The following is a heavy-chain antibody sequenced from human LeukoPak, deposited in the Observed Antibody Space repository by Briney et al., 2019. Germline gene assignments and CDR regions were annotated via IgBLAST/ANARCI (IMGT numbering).Heavy chain of an antibody. CDR3: ARTMVRGGYYYYYMDV. CDR1: GYSFTDKY. D-gene: IGHD3-10*01. Sequence: SVKVSCKASGYSFTDKYMHWVRQAPGQGLEWMGGIIPIFGTANYAQKFQGRVTITADKSTSTAYMELSSLRSEDTAVYYCARTMVRGGYYYYYMDVWGKGTTVTVSS. V-gene: IGHV1-69*06. J-gene: IGHJ6*03. CDR2: IIPIFGTA.